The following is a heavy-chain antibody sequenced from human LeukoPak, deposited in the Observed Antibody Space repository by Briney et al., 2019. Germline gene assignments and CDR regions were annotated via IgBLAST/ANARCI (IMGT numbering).Heavy chain of an antibody. CDR1: GFTLSSYA. D-gene: IGHD6-19*01. V-gene: IGHV3-23*01. CDR3: ARDRLAGPHNENYYSMDV. J-gene: IGHJ6*02. CDR2: ISGSGGST. Sequence: GGSLRLSCAASGFTLSSYAMSWVRQAPGKGLEWVSAISGSGGSTYYADSVKGRFTISRDNSKNTLYLQMNSLRAEDTAVYYCARDRLAGPHNENYYSMDVWGQGTTVTVSS.